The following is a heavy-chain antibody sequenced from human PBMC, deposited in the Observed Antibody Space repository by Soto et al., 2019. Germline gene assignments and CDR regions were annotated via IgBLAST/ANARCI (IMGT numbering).Heavy chain of an antibody. CDR3: ARVFSTGSGWMYYFDF. CDR1: SDSIAGENW. CDR2: IFHTGGT. J-gene: IGHJ4*02. D-gene: IGHD1-1*01. V-gene: IGHV4-4*02. Sequence: QVQLQESGPGLVKPSETLSLTCTVSSDSIAGENWWSWVRQPPGMGLEWIGEIFHTGGTNYNPSLKGRVTMEVDKSKSQFSLNLISATATDTAVYYCARVFSTGSGWMYYFDFWGQGTLVSASS.